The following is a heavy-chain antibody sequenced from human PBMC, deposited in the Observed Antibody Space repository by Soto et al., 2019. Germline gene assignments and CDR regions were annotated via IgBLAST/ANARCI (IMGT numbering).Heavy chain of an antibody. J-gene: IGHJ2*01. V-gene: IGHV3-33*01. CDR3: ARDFHGDYVGWYFDL. Sequence: QVQLVESGGGVVQPGRSLRLSCAASGFTFSSYGMHWVRQAPGKGLEWVAVIWYDGSNKYYADSVKGRFTISRDNSKNTLYLQMNSLRAEDTAVYYCARDFHGDYVGWYFDLWGRGTLVTVSS. CDR1: GFTFSSYG. D-gene: IGHD4-17*01. CDR2: IWYDGSNK.